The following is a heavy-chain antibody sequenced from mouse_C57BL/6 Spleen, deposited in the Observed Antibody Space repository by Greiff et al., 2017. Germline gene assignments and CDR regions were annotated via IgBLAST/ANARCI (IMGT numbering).Heavy chain of an antibody. V-gene: IGHV1-39*01. CDR1: GYSFTDYN. Sequence: EVQLQQSGPELVKPGASVKISCKASGYSFTDYNMNWVKQSNGKRLEWIGVINLNYGTTSYNQKFKGKATLTVDQSSSTAYMQLNSLTSEDSAVYYCASSRYYAGAMAYWGQGTSVTVSS. D-gene: IGHD1-1*01. J-gene: IGHJ4*01. CDR3: ASSRYYAGAMAY. CDR2: INLNYGTT.